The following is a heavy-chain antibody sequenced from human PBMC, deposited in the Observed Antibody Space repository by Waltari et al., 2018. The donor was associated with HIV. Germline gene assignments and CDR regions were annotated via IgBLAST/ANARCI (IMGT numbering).Heavy chain of an antibody. CDR1: EFTFSNYA. Sequence: EVQVLESGGALVQPGGSLRLSCAASEFTFSNYAMTWVPQAPGKGLEWVSTISGSGGSTYYADSVKGRFTVSRDNSKNTLYLQMNSLRAEDTAVYFCVKEHQYSHSWYSYYGMDVWGQGTTVTVSS. D-gene: IGHD6-13*01. CDR3: VKEHQYSHSWYSYYGMDV. J-gene: IGHJ6*02. CDR2: ISGSGGST. V-gene: IGHV3-23*01.